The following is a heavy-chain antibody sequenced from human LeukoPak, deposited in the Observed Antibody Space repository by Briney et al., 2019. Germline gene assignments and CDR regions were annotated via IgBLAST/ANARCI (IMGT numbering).Heavy chain of an antibody. CDR1: GGSISSYY. CDR2: IYYSGST. CDR3: ARGQFDSSGWYYFDY. J-gene: IGHJ4*02. D-gene: IGHD6-19*01. Sequence: PSETLSLTCTVSGGSISSYYWSWIRQPPGKGLEWIGCIYYSGSTNYNPSLKSRVTISVDTSKNQFSLKLSSVTAADTAVYYCARGQFDSSGWYYFDYWGQGTLVTVSS. V-gene: IGHV4-59*01.